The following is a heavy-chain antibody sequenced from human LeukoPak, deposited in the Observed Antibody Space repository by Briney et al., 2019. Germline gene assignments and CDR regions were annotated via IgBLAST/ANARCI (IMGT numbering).Heavy chain of an antibody. D-gene: IGHD7-27*01. J-gene: IGHJ4*02. Sequence: GGSLILSCAASGFTFSSYSMNWVRQAPGKGLEWVSSISSSSSYIYYADSVKGRFTISRDNAKNSLYLQMNSLRAEDTAVYYCAGEMMGIGNYFDHWGQGTLVTVSS. V-gene: IGHV3-21*01. CDR2: ISSSSSYI. CDR3: AGEMMGIGNYFDH. CDR1: GFTFSSYS.